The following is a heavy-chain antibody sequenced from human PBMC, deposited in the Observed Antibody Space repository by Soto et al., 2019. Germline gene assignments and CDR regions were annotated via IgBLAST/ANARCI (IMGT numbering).Heavy chain of an antibody. D-gene: IGHD3-16*01. CDR2: IRKKVNSYST. J-gene: IGHJ4*02. Sequence: EVQLVESGGGLVQPGGTLRLSCAASGFTFSDHHMDWVRQAPGKGLEWVGRIRKKVNSYSTEYAASVKGRFTISRDDSKNSLFLQMNSLNTDDTAVYYCVRAASAFYFDYWGQGSPVSVSS. CDR3: VRAASAFYFDY. CDR1: GFTFSDHH. V-gene: IGHV3-72*01.